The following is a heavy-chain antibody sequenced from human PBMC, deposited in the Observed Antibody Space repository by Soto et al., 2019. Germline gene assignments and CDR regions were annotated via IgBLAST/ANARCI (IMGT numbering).Heavy chain of an antibody. J-gene: IGHJ3*02. V-gene: IGHV1-2*02. Sequence: QVQLVQSGAEVKKPGASVKVSCKASGYTFTGYYMHWVRQAPGQGLEWMGWINHNSGGTNDAQKFQGRVTMTRDTSISKAYMELSRLRSDDTAVYYCASIGEGFLEWLDTDTFDIWGQGTMVTVSS. CDR1: GYTFTGYY. D-gene: IGHD3-3*01. CDR3: ASIGEGFLEWLDTDTFDI. CDR2: INHNSGGT.